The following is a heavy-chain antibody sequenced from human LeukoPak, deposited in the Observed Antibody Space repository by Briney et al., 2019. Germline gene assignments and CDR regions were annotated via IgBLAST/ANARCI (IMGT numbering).Heavy chain of an antibody. Sequence: GRSLRLSCAASGYTPADYAMHWVRHAPGKGLEWVSDIRWNRGSIGSADSLKGRFTISRDNAKTSLYLQRNSLRAEDTALYYCARGKGIQLWLFDYCGQGTLVTVSS. CDR1: GYTPADYA. CDR2: IRWNRGSI. CDR3: ARGKGIQLWLFDY. V-gene: IGHV3-9*02. J-gene: IGHJ4*02. D-gene: IGHD5-18*01.